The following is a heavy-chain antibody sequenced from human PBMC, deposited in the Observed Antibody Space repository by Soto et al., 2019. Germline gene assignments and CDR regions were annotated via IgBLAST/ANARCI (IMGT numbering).Heavy chain of an antibody. J-gene: IGHJ4*02. V-gene: IGHV3-23*05. Sequence: EVQLLESGGGLVQPGGSLRLSCAASGVTFSTYAMSWVRQAPGKGLEWVSTIDNSGGITYYADSVKGRFTISKENSKDTLYRQMKSLRAEDTAVYYCAKGGYNYGFLFDCWGQGTLVTVSS. CDR3: AKGGYNYGFLFDC. CDR2: IDNSGGIT. CDR1: GVTFSTYA. D-gene: IGHD5-18*01.